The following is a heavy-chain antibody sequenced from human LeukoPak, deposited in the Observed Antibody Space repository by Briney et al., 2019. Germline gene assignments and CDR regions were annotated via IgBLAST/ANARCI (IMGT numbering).Heavy chain of an antibody. CDR2: IYTDGNT. V-gene: IGHV3-66*01. Sequence: PGGSLRLSCAVFGFTVSGNYMSWVRQAPRKGLEWVSAIYTDGNTHYAGSVKGRFTISTDSFKNKLYLQMNSLRAEDTAVYYCARDRPYGGVGDFDYWGQGTLVTVSS. D-gene: IGHD3-16*01. J-gene: IGHJ4*02. CDR1: GFTVSGNY. CDR3: ARDRPYGGVGDFDY.